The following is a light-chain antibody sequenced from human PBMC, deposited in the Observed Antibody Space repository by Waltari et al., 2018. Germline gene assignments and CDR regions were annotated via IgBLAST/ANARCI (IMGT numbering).Light chain of an antibody. CDR1: TSDMGTHYH. J-gene: IGLJ1*01. V-gene: IGLV2-23*02. Sequence: SALTQPASMSGSLGQAITISCTGTTSDMGTHYHVPWYQQHPGRAPTLIIYGVTNRPSGVSSRFSGSKSGNTASLTISGLQAEDEADYYCCSYAVTNTYVFGTGTKVTVL. CDR3: CSYAVTNTYV. CDR2: GVT.